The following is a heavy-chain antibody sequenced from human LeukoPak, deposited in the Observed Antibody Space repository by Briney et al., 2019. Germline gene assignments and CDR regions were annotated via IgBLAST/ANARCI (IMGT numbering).Heavy chain of an antibody. Sequence: GGSLRLSCAASGFTFSSYAMHWVRQAPGKGLEWVAVISYDGSNKYYADSVKGRFTISRDNSKNTLYLQMNSLRAEDTAVYYCAREVYSSSSYYYYGMDVWGQGTTVTVSS. CDR2: ISYDGSNK. J-gene: IGHJ6*02. D-gene: IGHD6-6*01. CDR1: GFTFSSYA. V-gene: IGHV3-30-3*01. CDR3: AREVYSSSSYYYYGMDV.